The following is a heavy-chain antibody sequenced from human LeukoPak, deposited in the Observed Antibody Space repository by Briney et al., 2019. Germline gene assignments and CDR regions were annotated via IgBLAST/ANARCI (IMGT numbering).Heavy chain of an antibody. Sequence: PGGSLRLSCAASGFTFSSYAMSWVRQAPGKGLEWVSAISGSGGSTYYADSVKGRFTISRDNSKNTLYLQMNSLRAEDTAVYYCAKDEAFRSPLKLTMATISSPDYWGQGTLVTVSS. J-gene: IGHJ4*02. V-gene: IGHV3-23*01. CDR2: ISGSGGST. D-gene: IGHD5-24*01. CDR3: AKDEAFRSPLKLTMATISSPDY. CDR1: GFTFSSYA.